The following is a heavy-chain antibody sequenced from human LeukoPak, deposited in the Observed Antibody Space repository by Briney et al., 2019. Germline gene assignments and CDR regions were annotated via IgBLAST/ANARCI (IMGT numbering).Heavy chain of an antibody. CDR3: TRESGAFSPFGF. Sequence: SGTLSLTCAVSGGSILTTNWWSWVRQPPGRGLEWIGEVHLSGASNYNPSLNSRVSMSIDKSQNQLSLHLTSGTAADTAMYYCTRESGAFSPFGFWGQGTLVTVSS. CDR2: VHLSGAS. D-gene: IGHD1-26*01. J-gene: IGHJ4*02. CDR1: GGSILTTNW. V-gene: IGHV4-4*02.